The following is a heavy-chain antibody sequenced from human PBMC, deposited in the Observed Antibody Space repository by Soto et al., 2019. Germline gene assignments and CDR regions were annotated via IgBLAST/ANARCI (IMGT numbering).Heavy chain of an antibody. Sequence: EVQLVESGGGLVQPGGSLRLSCAASGFTFSSYDMHWVRQATGKGLEWVSAIGTAGDTYYPGSVKGRFTISRENAKNSLYLQRNRLRAGETAVYYCARTPRRARGLREGGYSFAYWAQGPLVTVSS. V-gene: IGHV3-13*01. CDR2: IGTAGDT. CDR3: ARTPRRARGLREGGYSFAY. CDR1: GFTFSSYD. J-gene: IGHJ4*02. D-gene: IGHD5-12*01.